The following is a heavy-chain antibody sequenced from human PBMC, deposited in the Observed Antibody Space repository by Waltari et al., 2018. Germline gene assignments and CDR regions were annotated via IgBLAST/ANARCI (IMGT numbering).Heavy chain of an antibody. CDR2: IIPVFGTS. CDR3: AIAGGPLGEFSLPH. V-gene: IGHV1-69*01. D-gene: IGHD3-16*02. CDR1: GVTFKRHA. J-gene: IGHJ4*02. Sequence: QVQLVQSGAEVKKPGSSVRISCKTSGVTFKRHALTWVRQAPGQGLEWMGVIIPVFGTSNYAQKVQGRVTITADEPTSTAYMELRSLRSEDTAVYYCAIAGGPLGEFSLPHWGQGTLVTVSS.